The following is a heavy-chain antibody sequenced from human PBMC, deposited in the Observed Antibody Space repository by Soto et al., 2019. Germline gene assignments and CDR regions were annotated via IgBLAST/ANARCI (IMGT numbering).Heavy chain of an antibody. CDR3: AKDLRYDRSGYFDS. V-gene: IGHV3-23*01. CDR1: GFTFNNYG. CDR2: ISGSATDT. D-gene: IGHD3-22*01. J-gene: IGHJ4*02. Sequence: GGFLRLSXSASGFTFNNYGMSWVRQAPGKGLEWVSAISGSATDTHYGDSVRGRFAISRDNSNDTLYLHMKNLRAEDTAVYYCAKDLRYDRSGYFDSWGQGILVTVSS.